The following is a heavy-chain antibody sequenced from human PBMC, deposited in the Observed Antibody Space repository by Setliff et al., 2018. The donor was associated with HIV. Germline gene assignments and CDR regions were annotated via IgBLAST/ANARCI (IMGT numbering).Heavy chain of an antibody. CDR2: ISGSGGNT. Sequence: GGSLRLSCAVSGFTFTNSAMSWVRQAPGKGLQWVSTISGSGGNTNYADSVKGRFTVSRDNSKNTLYLQMNSLRPEDTALYYCARETPNSGWYRKEGYYFDYWGQGTLVTVSS. CDR1: GFTFTNSA. J-gene: IGHJ4*02. D-gene: IGHD6-19*01. CDR3: ARETPNSGWYRKEGYYFDY. V-gene: IGHV3-23*01.